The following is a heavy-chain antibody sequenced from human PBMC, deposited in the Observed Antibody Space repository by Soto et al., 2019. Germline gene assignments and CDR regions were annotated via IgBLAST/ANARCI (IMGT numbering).Heavy chain of an antibody. CDR2: IFHSLGA. CDR1: GGSATSDY. D-gene: IGHD3-10*01. J-gene: IGHJ4*02. V-gene: IGHV4-59*02. CDR3: VRDLNGSGDY. Sequence: PSETLSLTCTVSGGSATSDYWSWIRQPPGKGLEWLGYIFHSLGAKYNPSLGSRGTISLDTSKNQLSLSLRSVTAADTAIYFCVRDLNGSGDYWGQGTLVTVSS.